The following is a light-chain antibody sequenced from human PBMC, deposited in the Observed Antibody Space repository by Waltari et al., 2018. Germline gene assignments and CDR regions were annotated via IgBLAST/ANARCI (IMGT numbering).Light chain of an antibody. CDR1: QSVSRN. V-gene: IGKV3-15*01. Sequence: EIVMTQSPATMSVSPGEGATLSCRASQSVSRNLAWYQQKPGQAPRLLIYGASTRVTGIPARFSGSGSGTEFTLTISSLQSEDFAVYYCQRTGPVAFGQGTKVEIK. CDR2: GAS. J-gene: IGKJ1*01. CDR3: QRTGPVA.